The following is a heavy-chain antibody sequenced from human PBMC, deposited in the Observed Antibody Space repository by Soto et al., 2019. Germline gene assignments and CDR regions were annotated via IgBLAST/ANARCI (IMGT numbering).Heavy chain of an antibody. V-gene: IGHV1-69*13. CDR1: GCTFSSYA. J-gene: IGHJ3*02. Sequence: SVKVSCKASGCTFSSYAISWVRQAPGQGLEWMGGIIPIFGTANYAQKFQGRVTITADESTSTAYMELSSLRSEDTAVYYCAREKGYYYDSSGYPPRRAFDIWGQGTMVTVSS. CDR3: AREKGYYYDSSGYPPRRAFDI. CDR2: IIPIFGTA. D-gene: IGHD3-22*01.